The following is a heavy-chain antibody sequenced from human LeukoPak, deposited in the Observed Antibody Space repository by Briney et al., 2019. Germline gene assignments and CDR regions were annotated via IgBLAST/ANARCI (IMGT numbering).Heavy chain of an antibody. CDR2: INHSGST. J-gene: IGHJ6*04. V-gene: IGHV4-34*01. CDR1: GGSFSGYY. CDR3: AIGPPYASGVLDV. D-gene: IGHD3-16*01. Sequence: SETLSLTCAVYGGSFSGYYWSWIRQPPGKGLEWIGEINHSGSTNYNPSLKSRVTISVDTSKNQFSLKLSSVTAADTAVYYCAIGPPYASGVLDVWGKGTTVTISS.